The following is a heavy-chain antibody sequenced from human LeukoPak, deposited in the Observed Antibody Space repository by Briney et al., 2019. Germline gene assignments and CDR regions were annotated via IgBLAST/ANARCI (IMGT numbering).Heavy chain of an antibody. CDR1: GGSLSSSSSY. V-gene: IGHV4-39*01. CDR2: IYYSGST. D-gene: IGHD3-22*01. J-gene: IGHJ3*02. CDR3: ATPDGALSYYYDSSGPQGGAFDI. Sequence: SETLSLTCIVSGGSLSSSSSYWGWIRQPPGKGLEWIGNIYYSGSTYNSPSLKSRVTISIDTSKNQFSLKLRSVTAADTAVYYCATPDGALSYYYDSSGPQGGAFDIWGQGTMVTVSS.